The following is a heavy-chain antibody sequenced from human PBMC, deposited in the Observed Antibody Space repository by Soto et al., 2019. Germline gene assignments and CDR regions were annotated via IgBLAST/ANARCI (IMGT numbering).Heavy chain of an antibody. CDR3: AKEFDFWSQGAFDI. Sequence: ESGGGVVQPGRSLRLSCAASGFTFSSYGMHWVRQAPGKGLEWVAVISYDGSNKYYADSVKGRFTISRDNSKNTLYLQMNSLRAEDTAVYYCAKEFDFWSQGAFDIWGQGTMVTVSS. D-gene: IGHD3-3*01. J-gene: IGHJ3*02. CDR1: GFTFSSYG. V-gene: IGHV3-30*18. CDR2: ISYDGSNK.